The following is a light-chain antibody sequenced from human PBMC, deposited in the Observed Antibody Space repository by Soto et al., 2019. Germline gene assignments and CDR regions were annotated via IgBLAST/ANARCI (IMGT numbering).Light chain of an antibody. CDR1: SSDVGGYNY. J-gene: IGLJ2*01. CDR3: SSYTSSSTLMV. CDR2: DVS. Sequence: QSALTQPASVSGSPGQSITISCTGTSSDVGGYNYVSWYQQRPGKSPKLMIYDVSNRPSGVSNRFSGSNSGNTASLTISGVQAEDEADYYGSSYTSSSTLMVFGGGTKLTVL. V-gene: IGLV2-14*01.